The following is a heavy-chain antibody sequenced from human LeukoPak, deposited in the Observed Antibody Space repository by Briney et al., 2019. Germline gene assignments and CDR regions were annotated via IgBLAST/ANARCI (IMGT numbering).Heavy chain of an antibody. CDR1: GDSVSSKSVS. CDR2: TRYRSTWNT. J-gene: IGHJ4*02. Sequence: SQTLSLTSAISGDSVSSKSVSRNWIRQSPSRGLEYLGRTRYRSTWNTFYSLSVQGRITINADTSRNQVSLRLNSVTPEDTALYYCVRDYNWAFDFWGQGTLVTVSS. CDR3: VRDYNWAFDF. V-gene: IGHV6-1*01. D-gene: IGHD1-20*01.